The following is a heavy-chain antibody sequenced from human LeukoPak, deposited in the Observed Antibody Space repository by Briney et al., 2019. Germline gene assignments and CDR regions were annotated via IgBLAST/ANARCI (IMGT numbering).Heavy chain of an antibody. V-gene: IGHV4-59*01. CDR1: GGSFSGYY. Sequence: SETLSLTCAVFGGSFSGYYWSWIRQPPGKGLEWIGNIYDRGSTKYNPSLKSRVTISVDTSKNQFSLRLSSVTAADTAVYYCARGRTFDNWGQGTLATVSS. CDR3: ARGRTFDN. J-gene: IGHJ4*02. CDR2: IYDRGST.